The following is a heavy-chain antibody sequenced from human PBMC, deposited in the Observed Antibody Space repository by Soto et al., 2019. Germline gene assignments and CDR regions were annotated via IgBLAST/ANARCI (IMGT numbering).Heavy chain of an antibody. D-gene: IGHD6-19*01. CDR2: ISGSGGTT. Sequence: EVQLLESGGGLVQPGGSLRLSCAASGFTFSSYAMSWVRQAPGKGLEWVSAISGSGGTTYYADSVKGRVTFARDNSKNTLYLQMNSLRDEDTAVYYCAKTANGWFSAFDIWGQGTMVTVSS. J-gene: IGHJ3*02. CDR3: AKTANGWFSAFDI. CDR1: GFTFSSYA. V-gene: IGHV3-23*01.